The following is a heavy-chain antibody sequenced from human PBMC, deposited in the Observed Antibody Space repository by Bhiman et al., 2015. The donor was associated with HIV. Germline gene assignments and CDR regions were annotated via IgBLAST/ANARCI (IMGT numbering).Heavy chain of an antibody. V-gene: IGHV3-23*04. CDR3: AKLRGDSTGYWSSPDAFDL. J-gene: IGHJ3*01. D-gene: IGHD3-9*01. Sequence: EEQLVESGGGLAQPGGSLRLSCAASGFTFSSYAMSWVRQAPGKGLEWVSTISGRDNIRYYTDSVKGRFTIYRDNSEKTLHVEMDSLRVEDTAIYYCAKLRGDSTGYWSSPDAFDLWGRGTMVTVSS. CDR2: ISGRDNIR. CDR1: GFTFSSYA.